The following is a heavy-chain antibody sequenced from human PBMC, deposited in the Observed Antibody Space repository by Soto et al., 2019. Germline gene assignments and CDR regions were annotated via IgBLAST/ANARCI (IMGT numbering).Heavy chain of an antibody. CDR3: AKDLIIRFPTQPGGFDV. D-gene: IGHD3-3*01. CDR1: GFTFSSFG. V-gene: IGHV3-21*06. Sequence: ELQLVESGGGLVKPGGSLRLSCTASGFTFSSFGMNWVRQAPGKGLEWVSYISYSSSYIYDADSVKGRFTISRDNAKSSLYLEMRGLRVEDTAVYSCAKDLIIRFPTQPGGFDVWGQGTTVTVSS. CDR2: ISYSSSYI. J-gene: IGHJ6*02.